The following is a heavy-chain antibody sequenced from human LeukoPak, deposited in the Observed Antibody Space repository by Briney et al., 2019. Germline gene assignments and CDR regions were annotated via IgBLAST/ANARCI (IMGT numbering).Heavy chain of an antibody. Sequence: PGGSLRLSCAASEFTFSYYGMHWVRQAPGKGLEWVSVISGSGDSTYYADSVKGRFTISSDNSKNTLYLQMNSLRAEDTAVYYCAKDRWDYTTSYYFDYWGQGTLVTVSS. D-gene: IGHD4-11*01. CDR1: EFTFSYYG. CDR2: ISGSGDST. J-gene: IGHJ4*02. CDR3: AKDRWDYTTSYYFDY. V-gene: IGHV3-23*01.